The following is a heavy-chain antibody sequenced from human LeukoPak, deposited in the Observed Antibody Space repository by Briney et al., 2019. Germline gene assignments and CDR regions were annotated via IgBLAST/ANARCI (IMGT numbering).Heavy chain of an antibody. J-gene: IGHJ4*02. Sequence: ASVKVSCKASGYTFTSYDINWVRQATGQGLEWMGWMNPNSGNTGYAQKFQGRVTMTRNTSISTAYMELSSLRSEDTAVYYCARGGYCSGGSCYGGFDYWGQGTLVAVPS. CDR3: ARGGYCSGGSCYGGFDY. V-gene: IGHV1-8*01. CDR2: MNPNSGNT. CDR1: GYTFTSYD. D-gene: IGHD2-15*01.